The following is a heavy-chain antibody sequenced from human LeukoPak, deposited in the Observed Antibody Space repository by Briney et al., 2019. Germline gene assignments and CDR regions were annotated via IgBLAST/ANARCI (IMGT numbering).Heavy chain of an antibody. J-gene: IGHJ6*04. Sequence: SETLSHTCAVYGGSFSGYYWSWIRQPPGKGLEWIGEINHSGSTNYNPSLKSRVTISVDTSKNQFSLKLSSVTAADTAVYYCARGWSRYYGMDVWGKGTTVTVSS. D-gene: IGHD3-3*01. CDR3: ARGWSRYYGMDV. V-gene: IGHV4-34*01. CDR1: GGSFSGYY. CDR2: INHSGST.